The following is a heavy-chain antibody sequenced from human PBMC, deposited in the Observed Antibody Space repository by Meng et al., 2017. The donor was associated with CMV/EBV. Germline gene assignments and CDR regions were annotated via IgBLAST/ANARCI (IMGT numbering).Heavy chain of an antibody. CDR3: ARGSFTYDSLNYFDY. V-gene: IGHV1-69*05. D-gene: IGHD3-3*01. J-gene: IGHJ4*02. CDR2: IIPIFGTA. Sequence: SVKVSCKASGGTFSSYAISWVRQAPGQGLEWMGGIIPIFGTANYAQKFQGRVTITTDESTSTAYMELSSLRSEDTAVYYCARGSFTYDSLNYFDYWGRGTLVTVSS. CDR1: GGTFSSYA.